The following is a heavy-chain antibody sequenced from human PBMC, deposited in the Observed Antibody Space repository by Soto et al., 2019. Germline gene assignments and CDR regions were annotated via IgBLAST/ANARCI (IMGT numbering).Heavy chain of an antibody. V-gene: IGHV3-21*02. CDR2: ISSSRGYT. J-gene: IGHJ4*02. Sequence: EVQLVESGGGLVKPGGSLRLSCAASGFTFSTYSMNWVRQAPGKGLEWVSSISSSRGYTSYADSVKGRFIISRDNAKNSLFLQMDSLRDEDTAVYYCARGRSRNTNMDYWGQGTLVTVSS. D-gene: IGHD1-1*01. CDR3: ARGRSRNTNMDY. CDR1: GFTFSTYS.